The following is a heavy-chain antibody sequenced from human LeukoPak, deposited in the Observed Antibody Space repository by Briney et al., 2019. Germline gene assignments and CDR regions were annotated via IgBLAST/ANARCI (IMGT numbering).Heavy chain of an antibody. CDR1: VYSISSGYY. J-gene: IGHJ4*02. D-gene: IGHD2-21*01. CDR2: IYHSGST. Sequence: SETLSLTCTVSVYSISSGYYWGWIRQPPGKGLEWIGSIYHSGSTYYNPSLKSRVTISVDTSKNQFSLKLSSVTAADTAVYYCARDSIYCGGDCYRKDFDYWGQGTLVTVSS. CDR3: ARDSIYCGGDCYRKDFDY. V-gene: IGHV4-38-2*02.